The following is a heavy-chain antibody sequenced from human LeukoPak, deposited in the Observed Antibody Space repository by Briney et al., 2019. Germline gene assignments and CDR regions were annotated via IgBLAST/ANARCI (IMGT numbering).Heavy chain of an antibody. V-gene: IGHV3-7*05. Sequence: RGSLRLSCAASGFTFSDYWMNWVRQAPGKGLEWVASIDPGGSAEYYVDSVKGRFAISRDNAKNSLFLQMNSLSTEDTAVYYCVRTAWGSADYWGQGTLVTVSS. CDR2: IDPGGSAE. D-gene: IGHD7-27*01. J-gene: IGHJ4*02. CDR3: VRTAWGSADY. CDR1: GFTFSDYW.